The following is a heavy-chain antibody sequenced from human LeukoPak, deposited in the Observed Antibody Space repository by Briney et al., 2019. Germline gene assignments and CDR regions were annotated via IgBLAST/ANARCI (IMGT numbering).Heavy chain of an antibody. Sequence: GGSLRLSCAASGFTFSSYAMSWVRQAPGKGLEWVSSIDASGGSTYYADSVKGRFTISRDNSKNTLYLQMNSLRAEDTAVYYCAREATVYYYYGMDVWGQGTTVTVSS. CDR2: IDASGGST. CDR1: GFTFSSYA. V-gene: IGHV3-23*01. CDR3: AREATVYYYYGMDV. D-gene: IGHD4-17*01. J-gene: IGHJ6*02.